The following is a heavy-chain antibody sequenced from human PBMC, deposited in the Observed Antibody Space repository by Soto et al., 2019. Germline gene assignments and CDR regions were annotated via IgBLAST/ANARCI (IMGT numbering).Heavy chain of an antibody. CDR2: INRDGSKK. Sequence: GGSLRLSCAASGFTLSAYWMTCVLQAPVKGLEWVANINRDGSKKSYLDSVRGRFTISRDNVGNSLYLQMDSLRADDTALYYCARDVSPGSSSLYLDAFDIWGQGTMVTVSS. CDR3: ARDVSPGSSSLYLDAFDI. CDR1: GFTLSAYW. V-gene: IGHV3-7*05. J-gene: IGHJ3*02. D-gene: IGHD6-13*01.